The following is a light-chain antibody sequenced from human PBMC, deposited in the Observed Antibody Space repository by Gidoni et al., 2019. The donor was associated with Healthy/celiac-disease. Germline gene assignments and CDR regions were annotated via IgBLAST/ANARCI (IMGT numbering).Light chain of an antibody. CDR2: GAS. CDR1: QSVSSSY. J-gene: IGKJ5*01. Sequence: EIVLTQSPGTLSLSPGERATLSCRASQSVSSSYLAWYQQKPRQAPRLLIYGASSRATGIPDRFSGSGSGTDFTLTISRLEPEDFAVYYCQQYGSSPITFXQXTRLEIK. V-gene: IGKV3-20*01. CDR3: QQYGSSPIT.